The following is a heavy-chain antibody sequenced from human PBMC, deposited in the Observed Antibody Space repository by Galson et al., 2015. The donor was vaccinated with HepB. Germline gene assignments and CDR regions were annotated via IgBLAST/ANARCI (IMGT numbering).Heavy chain of an antibody. CDR2: IIPIFGTA. V-gene: IGHV1-69*13. D-gene: IGHD3-10*01. CDR1: GGTFSSYA. CDR3: ASGQRFGERIYYYYYYGMDV. J-gene: IGHJ6*02. Sequence: SVKVSCKASGGTFSSYAISWVRQAPGQGLEWMGGIIPIFGTANYAQKFQGRVTITADESTSTAYMELSSLRSEDTAVYYCASGQRFGERIYYYYYYGMDVWGQGTTVTVSS.